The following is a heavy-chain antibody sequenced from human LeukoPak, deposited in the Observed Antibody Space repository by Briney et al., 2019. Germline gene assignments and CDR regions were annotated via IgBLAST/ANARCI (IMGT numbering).Heavy chain of an antibody. J-gene: IGHJ6*02. CDR2: IKQDGSEK. CDR3: ARQMASYYYGMDV. D-gene: IGHD5-24*01. V-gene: IGHV3-7*05. CDR1: GFTFSSYW. Sequence: GGSLRLSCAASGFTFSSYWMSWVRQAPGKGLEWVANIKQDGSEKYYVDSVKGRFTISRDDAKNSLYLQMNSLRAEDTAVYYCARQMASYYYGMDVWGQGTTVTVSS.